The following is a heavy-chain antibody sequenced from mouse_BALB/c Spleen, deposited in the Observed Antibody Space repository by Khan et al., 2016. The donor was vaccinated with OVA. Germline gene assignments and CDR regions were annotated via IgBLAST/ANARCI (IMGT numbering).Heavy chain of an antibody. CDR2: INPNNGDA. Sequence: VQLLESGAELVKPGASVKLSCKASGYTFNSYYMYWVKQRPGQGLEWIGEINPNNGDANFNEKFKNKATLTVDKSSNTAFMQLSSLTSEDSAVYYCTRSGYGSFAYWGQGTLVTVSA. V-gene: IGHV1S81*02. D-gene: IGHD2-2*01. CDR3: TRSGYGSFAY. J-gene: IGHJ3*01. CDR1: GYTFNSYY.